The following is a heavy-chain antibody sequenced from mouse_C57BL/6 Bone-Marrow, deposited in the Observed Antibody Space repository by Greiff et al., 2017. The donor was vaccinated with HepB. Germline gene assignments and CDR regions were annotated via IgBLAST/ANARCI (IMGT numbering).Heavy chain of an antibody. D-gene: IGHD2-4*01. Sequence: EVKVEESGGGLVKPGGSLKLSCAASGFTFSSYAMSWVRQTPEKRLEWVATISDGGSYTYYPDNVKGRFTISRDNANNNLYLQMSHLKSEDTAMYYCARDQGGMITTTGHYYAMDYWGQGTSVTVSS. CDR3: ARDQGGMITTTGHYYAMDY. V-gene: IGHV5-4*01. CDR2: ISDGGSYT. CDR1: GFTFSSYA. J-gene: IGHJ4*01.